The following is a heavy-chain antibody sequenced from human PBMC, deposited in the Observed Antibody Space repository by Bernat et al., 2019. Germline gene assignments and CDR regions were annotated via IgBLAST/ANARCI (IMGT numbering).Heavy chain of an antibody. D-gene: IGHD5-18*01. V-gene: IGHV3-74*01. J-gene: IGHJ6*02. CDR3: ARDRQRGTDV. CDR1: GFTFSTYW. CDR2: ININGRDT. Sequence: EFQVEESWVGIVQTGGSLRLSCAASGFTFSTYWMHWVRQAPGKGPVCVSLININGRDTRYADSVKGRSTSSRDNAKDMLYLQMNSLSADDSAVYYCARDRQRGTDVWGQGTTVTVSS.